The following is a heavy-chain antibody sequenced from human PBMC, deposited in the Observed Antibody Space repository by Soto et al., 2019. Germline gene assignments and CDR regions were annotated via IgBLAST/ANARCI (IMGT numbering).Heavy chain of an antibody. V-gene: IGHV3-49*05. CDR1: GFTFGDFA. D-gene: IGHD1-26*01. Sequence: EVQLVESGGGFVMPGRSLRLSCTASGFTFGDFAMTWFRQAPGKGLECVGFIRSKAYGGTTEYAASVKGRFAISRDDSKSIAYLQMNSLKTEDTAVYFCTGGQWELPDYWGQGTLVTVSS. CDR2: IRSKAYGGTT. J-gene: IGHJ4*02. CDR3: TGGQWELPDY.